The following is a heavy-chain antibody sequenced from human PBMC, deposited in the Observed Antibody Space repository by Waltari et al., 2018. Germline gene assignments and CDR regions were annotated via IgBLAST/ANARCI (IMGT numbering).Heavy chain of an antibody. CDR1: GYTFTSYY. J-gene: IGHJ4*02. CDR2: INPSGGST. V-gene: IGHV1-46*03. D-gene: IGHD6-13*01. CDR3: GIAAAGTGFDY. Sequence: QVQLVQSGAEVKKPGASVKVSCKASGYTFTSYYMHWVRQAPGQGLEWMGIINPSGGSTSYAQKFQGRVTMTRDTSTSTVYMELSSLRSEDTAVYYCGIAAAGTGFDYWGQGTLVTVSS.